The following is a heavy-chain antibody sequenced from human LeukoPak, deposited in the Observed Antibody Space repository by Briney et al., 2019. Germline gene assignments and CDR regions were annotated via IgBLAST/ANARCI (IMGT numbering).Heavy chain of an antibody. CDR2: IYSGGST. D-gene: IGHD2-2*01. Sequence: GGSLRLSCAASGFTVSRNYMSWVRQAPGKGLEWVSVIYSGGSTYYADSVKGRFTISRDNSKNTLYLQMNSLRAEDTAVYYCASSQYGPSFDYWGQGTLVTVSS. V-gene: IGHV3-53*01. CDR1: GFTVSRNY. CDR3: ASSQYGPSFDY. J-gene: IGHJ4*02.